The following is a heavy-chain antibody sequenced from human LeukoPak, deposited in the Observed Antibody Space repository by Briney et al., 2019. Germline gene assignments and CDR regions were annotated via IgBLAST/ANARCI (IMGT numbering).Heavy chain of an antibody. D-gene: IGHD2-2*02. V-gene: IGHV4-34*01. CDR2: INHSGST. CDR1: GGSFSGYY. Sequence: PSETLSLTCAVYGGSFSGYYWSWICQPPGKGLEWIGEINHSGSTNYNPSLKSRVTISVDTSKSQFSLKLSSVTAADTAVYYCARKAIIVVVPAAINNSANWFDPWGQGTLVTVSS. CDR3: ARKAIIVVVPAAINNSANWFDP. J-gene: IGHJ5*02.